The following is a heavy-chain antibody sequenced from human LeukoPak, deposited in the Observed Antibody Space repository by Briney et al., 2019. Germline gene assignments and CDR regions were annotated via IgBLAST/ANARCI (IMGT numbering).Heavy chain of an antibody. CDR2: ISGSGGST. Sequence: GGSLRLSCAASEFAVSSNFMSWVRQAPGKGLEWVSAISGSGGSTYYADSVKGWFTISRDNSKNTLYLQMNSLRAEDTAVYYCAKDKITMVRGVMDVWGQGTTVTVSS. V-gene: IGHV3-23*01. CDR1: EFAVSSNF. D-gene: IGHD3-10*01. J-gene: IGHJ6*02. CDR3: AKDKITMVRGVMDV.